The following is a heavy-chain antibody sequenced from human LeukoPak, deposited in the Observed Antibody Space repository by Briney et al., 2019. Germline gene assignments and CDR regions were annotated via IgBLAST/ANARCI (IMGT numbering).Heavy chain of an antibody. D-gene: IGHD2-2*01. CDR2: IYYSGST. V-gene: IGHV4-39*07. Sequence: SETLSLTCTVSGGSISSNTYYWGWIRQPPGKGLEWIGSIYYSGSTYYNPSLKSRVTISVDTSKNQFSLKLSSVTAADTAVYYCARELPYCSSTSCYGVWFDPWGQGTLVTVSS. CDR3: ARELPYCSSTSCYGVWFDP. J-gene: IGHJ5*02. CDR1: GGSISSNTYY.